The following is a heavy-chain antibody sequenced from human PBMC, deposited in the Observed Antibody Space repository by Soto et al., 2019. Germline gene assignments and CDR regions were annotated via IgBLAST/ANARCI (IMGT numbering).Heavy chain of an antibody. CDR3: ARDLEKGGGSEGFDY. J-gene: IGHJ4*02. CDR1: GDTFTANY. Sequence: ASLKVSCKASGDTFTANYIHWVRQAPGQGFEWMGWINPKSGGTKYPQKFQGRVTMTRDTSLSTVYMTLTRLTSDDTAVYYCARDLEKGGGSEGFDYWGQGTLVTVSS. V-gene: IGHV1-2*02. D-gene: IGHD1-26*01. CDR2: INPKSGGT.